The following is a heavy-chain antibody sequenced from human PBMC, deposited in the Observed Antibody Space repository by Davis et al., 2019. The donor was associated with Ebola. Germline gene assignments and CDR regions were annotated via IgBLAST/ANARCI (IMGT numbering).Heavy chain of an antibody. V-gene: IGHV3-7*01. D-gene: IGHD5-12*01. CDR2: IKQDGSEK. CDR1: GFTLSSYW. CDR3: ARDGGEYSGPPIFDY. J-gene: IGHJ4*02. Sequence: PGGSLRLSRAASGFTLSSYWMSWVRQAPGKGLEWVANIKQDGSEKYYVQSVKGRFTISRDNAKNSLYLQMNSLRAEDTAVYYCARDGGEYSGPPIFDYWGQGTLVTVSS.